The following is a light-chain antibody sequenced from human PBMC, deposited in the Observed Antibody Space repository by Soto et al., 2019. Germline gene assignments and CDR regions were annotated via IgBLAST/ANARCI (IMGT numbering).Light chain of an antibody. CDR2: GAS. Sequence: EIVLTQSPGTLSLSPGERATLSCRASQSVSSIYLGWYQQKPGQAPRLLIYGASSRATGIPDRFSGSGSGTDFTLTISKLEPEDFALFYCQQYGNSPLTFGGGTKVDNK. J-gene: IGKJ4*01. CDR1: QSVSSIY. V-gene: IGKV3-20*01. CDR3: QQYGNSPLT.